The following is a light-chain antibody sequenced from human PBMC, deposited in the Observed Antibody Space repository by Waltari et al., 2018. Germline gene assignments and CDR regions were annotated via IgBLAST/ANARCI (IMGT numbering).Light chain of an antibody. V-gene: IGKV4-1*01. CDR3: QQEYGTPPYT. CDR1: HDLLDSSNNKNY. CDR2: WAS. Sequence: DILLTHAPDSLPVALSERAHIHCKSTHDLLDSSNNKNYLAWYQQKLGQPPKLLVYWASTRESGVPDRFSGSGSGTEFTLTISSLQAEDVAVYYCQQEYGTPPYTFGQGTKLEIK. J-gene: IGKJ2*01.